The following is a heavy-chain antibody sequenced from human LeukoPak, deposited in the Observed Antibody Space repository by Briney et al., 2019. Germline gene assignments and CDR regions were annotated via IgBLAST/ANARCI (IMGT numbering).Heavy chain of an antibody. CDR3: ARESASYSSSWFGTYGAFDI. CDR2: SNPSGGRT. Sequence: GASVKLSCKASRYTFISYYMYWVRQAPGQGLEWMGVSNPSGGRTTYAQKFQGRVTMTRDMSTTTVYMELSSLRAEDTAVYYCARESASYSSSWFGTYGAFDIWGQGTMVTVSS. D-gene: IGHD6-13*01. CDR1: RYTFISYY. J-gene: IGHJ3*02. V-gene: IGHV1-46*01.